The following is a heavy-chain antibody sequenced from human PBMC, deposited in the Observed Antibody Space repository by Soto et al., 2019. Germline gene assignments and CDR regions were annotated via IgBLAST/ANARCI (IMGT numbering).Heavy chain of an antibody. CDR2: ISGSGSTI. D-gene: IGHD3-22*01. CDR1: GFTFSSYA. Sequence: SLRLSCAASGFTFSSYAVSWVRQAPGKGPEWISSISGSGSTIYYADSVKGRFTISRDNSKNTLYLQMSSLRAEDTAVYYCAKVFYYYDSSGYYYFDYWGQGTLVTVSS. J-gene: IGHJ4*02. V-gene: IGHV3-23*01. CDR3: AKVFYYYDSSGYYYFDY.